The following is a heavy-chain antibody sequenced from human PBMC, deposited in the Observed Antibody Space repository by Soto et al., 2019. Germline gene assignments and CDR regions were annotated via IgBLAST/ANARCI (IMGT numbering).Heavy chain of an antibody. V-gene: IGHV3-21*01. Sequence: GGSLRLSCAASGFTFSSYSMNWVRQAPGKGLEWVSSISSSSSYIYYADSVKGRFTISRDNAKNSLYLQMNSLRAEDTAVYYCARATTIGLRYFDWRAFDIWGQGTMVTVSS. D-gene: IGHD3-9*01. J-gene: IGHJ3*02. CDR1: GFTFSSYS. CDR3: ARATTIGLRYFDWRAFDI. CDR2: ISSSSSYI.